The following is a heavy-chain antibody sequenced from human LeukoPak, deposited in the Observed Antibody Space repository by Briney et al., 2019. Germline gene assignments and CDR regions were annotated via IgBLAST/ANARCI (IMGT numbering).Heavy chain of an antibody. D-gene: IGHD2-2*02. Sequence: SETLSLTCTVSGGSISSGDYYWSWIRQPPGKGLEWIGYIYYSGSTYYNPSLKSRVTISVDTSKNQFSLKLSSVTAADTAVYYCARMSGYCSSTSCYIDYWGQGTLVTVSS. V-gene: IGHV4-30-4*08. CDR3: ARMSGYCSSTSCYIDY. CDR2: IYYSGST. CDR1: GGSISSGDYY. J-gene: IGHJ4*02.